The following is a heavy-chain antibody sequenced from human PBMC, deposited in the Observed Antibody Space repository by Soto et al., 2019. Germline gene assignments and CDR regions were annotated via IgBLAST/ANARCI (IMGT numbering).Heavy chain of an antibody. Sequence: EEQLVESGGGLVKPGWSLRLSCAASGFTFSTSIMNWVRQAPGTGLEWVSSITSSSSHMFYADSVKGRFTISRDNARNSLYLQRNSLRAGDTAIYYCTTALGRVHTITWGQGTLVTVSS. V-gene: IGHV3-21*06. CDR1: GFTFSTSI. CDR2: ITSSSSHM. CDR3: TTALGRVHTIT. D-gene: IGHD5-12*01. J-gene: IGHJ4*02.